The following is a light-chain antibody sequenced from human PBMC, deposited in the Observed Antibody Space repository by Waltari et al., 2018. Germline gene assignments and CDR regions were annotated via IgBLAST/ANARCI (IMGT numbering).Light chain of an antibody. CDR2: DTS. V-gene: IGKV3-11*01. CDR1: QSVTNY. J-gene: IGKJ4*01. Sequence: VLTQSPAILSLSPGERASLSCRASQSVTNYLALYQQKPGQAPRLLIYDTSNRATGIPARFSGSGFVTDFTLTISSLEPEDFAVYYCQQRRNWPLTFGGGTKVEIK. CDR3: QQRRNWPLT.